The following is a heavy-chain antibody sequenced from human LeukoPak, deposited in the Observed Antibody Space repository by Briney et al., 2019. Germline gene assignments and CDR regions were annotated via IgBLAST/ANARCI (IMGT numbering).Heavy chain of an antibody. CDR3: ARGLWWYKN. J-gene: IGHJ4*02. Sequence: SETLSLTCAVYGGSFSGYYWSWIRQPPGKGLEWIGEINHSGSTNYNPSLKSRVTISVHTSKNQFSLKLSSVTAADTAVYYCARGLWWYKNWGQGTLVTVSS. CDR1: GGSFSGYY. CDR2: INHSGST. V-gene: IGHV4-34*01. D-gene: IGHD4-23*01.